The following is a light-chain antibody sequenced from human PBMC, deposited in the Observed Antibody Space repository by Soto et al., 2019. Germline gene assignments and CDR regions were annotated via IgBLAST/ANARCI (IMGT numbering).Light chain of an antibody. V-gene: IGKV1-5*03. CDR3: QQYTDYSWT. Sequence: EIQMTQSPATLSASVGDRVTITCRASQSISAWLACYQQKPGKAPSLFIYKASTLEIGVPPRFSGTGSGTEFTLTILSLQPDAVAIYYCQQYTDYSWTFGQGTMVAIK. J-gene: IGKJ1*01. CDR2: KAS. CDR1: QSISAW.